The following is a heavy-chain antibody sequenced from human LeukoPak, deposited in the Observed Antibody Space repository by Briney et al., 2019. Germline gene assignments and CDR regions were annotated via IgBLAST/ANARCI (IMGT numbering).Heavy chain of an antibody. D-gene: IGHD6-13*01. CDR2: IKQDGSEA. Sequence: GGSLRLSCAATGFTLSTYWMNWVRQAPGKGLEWVADIKQDGSEAYYVDSVKGRFTISRDNAGNSLYLQMNSLTAEDTAVYFCARPRPEEGHSNSRYRAFDIWGQGTMVTVSS. CDR3: ARPRPEEGHSNSRYRAFDI. V-gene: IGHV3-7*01. J-gene: IGHJ3*02. CDR1: GFTLSTYW.